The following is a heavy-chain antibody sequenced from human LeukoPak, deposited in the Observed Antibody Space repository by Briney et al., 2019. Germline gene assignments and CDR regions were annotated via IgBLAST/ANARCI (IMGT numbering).Heavy chain of an antibody. CDR1: GFTFSSYE. CDR2: ISSSGSTI. Sequence: GGSLRLSCAASGFTFSSYEMNWVRQAPGKGLDWVSYISSSGSTIYYADSVKGRFTISRDNAKNSLYLQMNSLRAEDTAVYYCARDNEQWLVRGYFQHWGQGTLVTVSS. V-gene: IGHV3-48*03. CDR3: ARDNEQWLVRGYFQH. J-gene: IGHJ1*01. D-gene: IGHD6-19*01.